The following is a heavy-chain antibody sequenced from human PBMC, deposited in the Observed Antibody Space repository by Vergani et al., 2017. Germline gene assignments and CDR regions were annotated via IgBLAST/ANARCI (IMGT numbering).Heavy chain of an antibody. J-gene: IGHJ6*02. CDR3: AKIVEDIVVVPAAMTTYYYYCMDV. CDR2: ISYDGSNK. CDR1: GFTFSSYG. D-gene: IGHD2-2*01. V-gene: IGHV3-30*18. Sequence: VQLVESGGGLVQPGGSLRLSCAASGFTFSSYGMHWVRQAPGKGLEWVAVISYDGSNKYYADSVKGRFTIARDNSKNTLYLQMNSLRAEDTAVYYCAKIVEDIVVVPAAMTTYYYYCMDVWGQGTTVTASS.